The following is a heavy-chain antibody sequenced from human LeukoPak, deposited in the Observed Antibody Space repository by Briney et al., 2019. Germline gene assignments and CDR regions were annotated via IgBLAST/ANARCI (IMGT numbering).Heavy chain of an antibody. CDR3: ARNNHWGYLNGMDV. Sequence: SETLSLTCTVSGGSISRYYWSWIRQPPGKGLEWIGYINNSGSTNYNPSLKSRVTISVDTSKNQFSLRLSSVTATDTAVYYCARNNHWGYLNGMDVWGQGTTVTVSS. CDR1: GGSISRYY. J-gene: IGHJ6*02. CDR2: INNSGST. V-gene: IGHV4-59*08. D-gene: IGHD7-27*01.